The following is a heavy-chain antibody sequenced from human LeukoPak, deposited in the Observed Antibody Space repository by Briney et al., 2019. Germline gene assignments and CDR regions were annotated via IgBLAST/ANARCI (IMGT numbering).Heavy chain of an antibody. J-gene: IGHJ3*02. Sequence: PSQTLSLTCTVSGGSISSGSYYWSWIRQPAGKGLEWIGRIYTSGSTNYNPSLKSRVTISVDTSKNQFSLKLSSVTAADTAVYYCARHGWWSGYKSGAFDIWGQGTMVTVSS. CDR2: IYTSGST. CDR1: GGSISSGSYY. CDR3: ARHGWWSGYKSGAFDI. D-gene: IGHD3-3*01. V-gene: IGHV4-61*02.